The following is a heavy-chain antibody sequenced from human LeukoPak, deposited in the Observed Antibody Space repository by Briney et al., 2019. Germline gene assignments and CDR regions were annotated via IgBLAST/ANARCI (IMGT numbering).Heavy chain of an antibody. CDR3: AKMGYYDSSGYNAWFDY. CDR1: GFTVDDYA. CDR2: ISWNSGGI. V-gene: IGHV3-9*01. D-gene: IGHD3-22*01. Sequence: GRTLRLSCAASGFTVDDYAMHWVRQAPGKGLEWVSGISWNSGGIGYAESVKGRFTISRDNAKNSLYLQMNSLRAEDTALYYCAKMGYYDSSGYNAWFDYWGQGTLVTVSS. J-gene: IGHJ4*02.